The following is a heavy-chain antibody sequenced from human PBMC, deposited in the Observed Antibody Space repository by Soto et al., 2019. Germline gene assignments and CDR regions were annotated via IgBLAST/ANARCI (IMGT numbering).Heavy chain of an antibody. CDR3: ATGPYDSSGYQYYFDY. CDR1: GYTLTELS. CDR2: FDPEDGET. J-gene: IGHJ4*02. D-gene: IGHD3-22*01. Sequence: ASVKVSCKVSGYTLTELSMRWVRQAPGKGLEWMGGFDPEDGETIYAQKFQGRVTMTEDTSTDTAYMELSSLRSEDTAVYYCATGPYDSSGYQYYFDYWGQGTLVTVSS. V-gene: IGHV1-24*01.